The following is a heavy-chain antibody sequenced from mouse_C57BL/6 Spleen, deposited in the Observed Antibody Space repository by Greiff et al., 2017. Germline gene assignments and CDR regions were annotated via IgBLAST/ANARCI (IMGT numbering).Heavy chain of an antibody. V-gene: IGHV1-54*01. Sequence: QVQLKESGAELVRPGTSVKVSCKASGYAFTNYLIEWVKQRPGQGLEWIGVINPGSGGTNYNEKFKGKATLTADKSSSTAYMQLSSLTSEDSAVYFCAREGDDGYYLDYWGQGTTLTVSS. CDR3: AREGDDGYYLDY. CDR2: INPGSGGT. CDR1: GYAFTNYL. D-gene: IGHD2-3*01. J-gene: IGHJ2*01.